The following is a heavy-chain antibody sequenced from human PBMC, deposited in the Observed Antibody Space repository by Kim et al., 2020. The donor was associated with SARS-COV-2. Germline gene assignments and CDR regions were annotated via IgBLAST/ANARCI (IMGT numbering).Heavy chain of an antibody. D-gene: IGHD6-6*01. CDR2: IYHSGST. CDR1: GGSISSSNW. CDR3: ASYPRDLGAAPYYYYGMDV. J-gene: IGHJ6*02. Sequence: SETLSLTCAVSGGSISSSNWWSWVRQPPGKGLEWIGEIYHSGSTNYNPSLKSRVTISVDKSKNQFSLKLSSVTAADTAVYYCASYPRDLGAAPYYYYGMDVWGQGTTVTVSS. V-gene: IGHV4-4*02.